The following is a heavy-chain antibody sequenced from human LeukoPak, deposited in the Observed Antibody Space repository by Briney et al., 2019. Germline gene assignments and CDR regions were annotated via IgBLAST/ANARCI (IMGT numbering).Heavy chain of an antibody. J-gene: IGHJ4*02. CDR3: ARVSSSGWEIDY. CDR2: INPNSGGT. V-gene: IGHV1-2*02. CDR1: GYTFTGYY. D-gene: IGHD6-19*01. Sequence: ASVKVSCKASGYTFTGYYMHWVRQAPGQGLEWMGWINPNSGGTNYAQKFQGRVTMTRDTSISTAYMELSRLRSDDTAVYYCARVSSSGWEIDYWGQGTLVTVSS.